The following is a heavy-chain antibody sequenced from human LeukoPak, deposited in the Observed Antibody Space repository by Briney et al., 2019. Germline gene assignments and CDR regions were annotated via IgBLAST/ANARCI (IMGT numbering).Heavy chain of an antibody. D-gene: IGHD6-19*01. J-gene: IGHJ3*02. CDR3: ITSVGAVAHDAFDI. CDR1: GFTFSGSA. CDR2: IRSKANSYAT. Sequence: GGSLRLSCAASGFTFSGSAMHWVRQASGKGLEWVGRIRSKANSYATAYAASVKGRFTISRDDSKNTAYLQMNSLKTEDTAVYYCITSVGAVAHDAFDIWGQGTMVTVSS. V-gene: IGHV3-73*01.